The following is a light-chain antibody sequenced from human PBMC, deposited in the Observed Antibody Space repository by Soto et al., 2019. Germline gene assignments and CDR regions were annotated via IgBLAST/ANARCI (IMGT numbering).Light chain of an antibody. CDR1: SSDVGPYNL. CDR2: EVT. J-gene: IGLJ1*01. CDR3: CSYAGPNTFV. Sequence: QSALTQSASVSVSPGQSITSSCTGTSSDVGPYNLVSWYQQHPGKAPKLIISEVTERPSGVSNRFSGSKSGNTASLTISGLQAADEADYYCCSYAGPNTFVFGLGTKVTVL. V-gene: IGLV2-23*02.